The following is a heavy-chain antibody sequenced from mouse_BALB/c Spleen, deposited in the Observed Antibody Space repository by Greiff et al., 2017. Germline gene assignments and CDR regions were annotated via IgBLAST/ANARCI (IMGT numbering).Heavy chain of an antibody. J-gene: IGHJ4*01. Sequence: QVQLQQSGAELMKPGASVKISCKATGYTFSSYWIEWVKQRPGHGLEWIGEILPGSGSTNYNEKFKGKATFTADTSSNTAYMQLSSLTSEDSAVYYCARYDGNYGAMDYWGQGTSVTVSS. D-gene: IGHD2-3*01. CDR1: GYTFSSYW. CDR3: ARYDGNYGAMDY. V-gene: IGHV1-9*01. CDR2: ILPGSGST.